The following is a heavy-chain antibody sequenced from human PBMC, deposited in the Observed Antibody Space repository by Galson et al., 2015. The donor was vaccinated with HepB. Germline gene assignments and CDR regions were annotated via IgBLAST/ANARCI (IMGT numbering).Heavy chain of an antibody. J-gene: IGHJ3*02. CDR1: GFTFSSYG. CDR2: ISSSSRYI. CDR3: AMNYDGSGKPTSNPNDAFDI. D-gene: IGHD3-22*01. Sequence: SLRLSCAASGFTFSSYGMHWVRQAPGKGLEWVPAISSSSRYIFYAASLKGRFTISRDNAKNSLYLQMNSLRVEDTAVYYCAMNYDGSGKPTSNPNDAFDIWGQGTMVTVSS. V-gene: IGHV3-21*01.